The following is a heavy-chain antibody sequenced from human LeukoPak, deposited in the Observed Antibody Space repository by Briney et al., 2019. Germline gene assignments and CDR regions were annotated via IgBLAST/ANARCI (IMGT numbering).Heavy chain of an antibody. D-gene: IGHD3-22*01. CDR1: AFTFSSYT. J-gene: IGHJ3*02. CDR2: VSGSSSYI. Sequence: GGSLRLSCAASAFTFSSYTMTWVRQSPGKGLEWVSSVSGSSSYIYYADSVKGRFTISRDNAKNTLYLQMNSLRAEDTAVYYCARDTDYYDSSGYYHLDAFDIWGQGTMVTVSS. CDR3: ARDTDYYDSSGYYHLDAFDI. V-gene: IGHV3-21*01.